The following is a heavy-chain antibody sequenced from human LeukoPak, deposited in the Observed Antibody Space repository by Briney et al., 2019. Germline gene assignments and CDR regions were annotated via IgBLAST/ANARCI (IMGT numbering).Heavy chain of an antibody. CDR2: IGGRDGST. Sequence: GGSLRLSCAASGFTFSSYGMSWVRQAPGKGLEWVSAIGGRDGSTYYADSVKGRFTISRDNSKNTLYLQMNSLRAEDTAVYYCARGLRGYFDYWGQGTLVTVSS. CDR3: ARGLRGYFDY. V-gene: IGHV3-23*01. CDR1: GFTFSSYG. D-gene: IGHD4-17*01. J-gene: IGHJ4*02.